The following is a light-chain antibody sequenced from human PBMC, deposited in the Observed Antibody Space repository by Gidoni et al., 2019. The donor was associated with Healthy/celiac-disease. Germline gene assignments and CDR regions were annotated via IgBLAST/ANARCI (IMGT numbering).Light chain of an antibody. CDR3: QQFNSYT. CDR1: QVISSA. CDR2: DAS. Sequence: AIQLTQSPSSLSASVGDRVNITCRASQVISSALAWYQQKPGKAPKLLIYDASSWESGVPSRFSGSGSGTDFTLTISSLQPEDFATYYCQQFNSYTFGGXTKVEIK. V-gene: IGKV1-13*02. J-gene: IGKJ4*01.